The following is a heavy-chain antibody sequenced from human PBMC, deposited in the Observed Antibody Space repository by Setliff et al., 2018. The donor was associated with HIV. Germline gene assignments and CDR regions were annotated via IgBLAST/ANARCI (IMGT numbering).Heavy chain of an antibody. V-gene: IGHV3-21*01. J-gene: IGHJ4*02. CDR2: ISSSSSYI. CDR3: ARAVHSGWYYFDY. Sequence: GGSLRLSCAASGFTLSTYRMNWVRQAPGKGLEWVSSISSSSSYIYYADSLKGRFTISRDNAKNSLYLQMSSLRAEDTAVYYCARAVHSGWYYFDYWGQGTLVTVSS. D-gene: IGHD6-19*01. CDR1: GFTLSTYR.